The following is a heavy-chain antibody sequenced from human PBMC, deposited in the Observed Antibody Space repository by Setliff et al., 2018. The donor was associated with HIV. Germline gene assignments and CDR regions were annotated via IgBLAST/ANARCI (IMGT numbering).Heavy chain of an antibody. Sequence: SETLSLTCTVSGGSISSSSYYWGWIRQPPGKGLEWIGSIYYSGSTYYNPSLESRVTMSVDTSKNQFSLRLISVTAADTALYYCARDGGEYWGQGTLVTVSS. CDR2: IYYSGST. J-gene: IGHJ4*02. CDR1: GGSISSSSYY. CDR3: ARDGGEY. D-gene: IGHD3-16*01. V-gene: IGHV4-39*07.